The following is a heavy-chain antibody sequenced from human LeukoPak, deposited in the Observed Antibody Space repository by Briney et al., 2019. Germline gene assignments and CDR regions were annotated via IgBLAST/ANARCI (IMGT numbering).Heavy chain of an antibody. CDR3: ARGVGAAAFYDY. Sequence: PSETLSLTCTVSGGSISTHYWSWIRQPPGKGLEWVGYIYYIGSTNYNPSLKSRVTISVDTSKNQFSLKLSSVTAADTAVYYCARGVGAAAFYDYWGQGTLVTASS. J-gene: IGHJ4*02. CDR1: GGSISTHY. V-gene: IGHV4-59*11. CDR2: IYYIGST. D-gene: IGHD6-13*01.